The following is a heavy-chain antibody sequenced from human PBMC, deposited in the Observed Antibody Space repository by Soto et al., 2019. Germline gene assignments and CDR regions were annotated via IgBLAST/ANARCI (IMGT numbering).Heavy chain of an antibody. D-gene: IGHD6-13*01. CDR1: GFTFSTYV. Sequence: PGGSLRLSCAASGFTFSTYVMSWVRQAPGKGLEWVSAISGSGDSTYYADSVKGRFTISRDNSKNTLYLQMNSLRAEDTAVYYCAKGGVAAAGTAWYYYYYMDVWGKGTTVTVSS. V-gene: IGHV3-23*01. CDR2: ISGSGDST. J-gene: IGHJ6*03. CDR3: AKGGVAAAGTAWYYYYYMDV.